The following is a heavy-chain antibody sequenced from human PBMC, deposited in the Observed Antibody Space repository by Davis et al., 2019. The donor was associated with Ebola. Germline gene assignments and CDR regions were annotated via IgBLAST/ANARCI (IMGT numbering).Heavy chain of an antibody. D-gene: IGHD5-18*01. CDR2: ISSSSSYI. CDR3: ARCTRGYSYGSDY. CDR1: GFTFSSYS. J-gene: IGHJ4*02. Sequence: GGSLRLFCAASGFTFSSYSMNWVRQAPGKGLEWVSSISSSSSYIYYADSVKGRFTISRDNAKNSLYLQMNSLRAEDTAVYYCARCTRGYSYGSDYWGQGTLVTVSS. V-gene: IGHV3-21*01.